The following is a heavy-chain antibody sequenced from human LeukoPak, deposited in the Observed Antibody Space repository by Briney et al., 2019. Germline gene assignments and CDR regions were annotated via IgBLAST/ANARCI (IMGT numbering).Heavy chain of an antibody. V-gene: IGHV1-2*02. Sequence: ASVKVSCKASGYTFTGYYMHWVRQAPGQGLEWMGWINPNSGGTNYAQKLQGRVTMTTDTSTSTAYMELRSLRSDDAAVYYCARLSVVAATLDYWGQGTLVTVSS. CDR2: INPNSGGT. J-gene: IGHJ4*02. CDR3: ARLSVVAATLDY. CDR1: GYTFTGYY. D-gene: IGHD2-15*01.